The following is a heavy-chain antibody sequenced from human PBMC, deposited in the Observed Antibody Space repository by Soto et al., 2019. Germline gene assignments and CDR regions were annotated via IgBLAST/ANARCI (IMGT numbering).Heavy chain of an antibody. CDR1: GYTFTSYW. D-gene: IGHD6-13*01. V-gene: IGHV5-51*01. Sequence: GESLKISCKGSGYTFTSYWIGWVRQMPGKGLEWMGIIYPGDSDTRYSPSFRGQVTISADKSISTASLQWSSRKASDTAMYYCARVSSAAGNYSTDYWGQGTMVTVST. CDR3: ARVSSAAGNYSTDY. CDR2: IYPGDSDT. J-gene: IGHJ4*02.